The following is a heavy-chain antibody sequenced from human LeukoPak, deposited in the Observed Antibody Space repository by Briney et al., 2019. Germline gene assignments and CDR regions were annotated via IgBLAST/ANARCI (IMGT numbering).Heavy chain of an antibody. D-gene: IGHD3-22*01. V-gene: IGHV4-31*03. Sequence: SETLSLTCTVSGGSISSGGYYWSWIRQYPGKGLEWIGYIYYSGSTYYNPSLNSRVTISLDTSKNQFSLKLSSVTAADTAVYYWARRRNNDSSGNYYFDHWGQGTLVTVSS. CDR3: ARRRNNDSSGNYYFDH. CDR2: IYYSGST. J-gene: IGHJ4*02. CDR1: GGSISSGGYY.